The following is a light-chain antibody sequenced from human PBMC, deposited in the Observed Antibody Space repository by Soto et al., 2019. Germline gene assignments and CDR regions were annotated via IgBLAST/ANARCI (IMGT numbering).Light chain of an antibody. Sequence: QSVLTQPPSASGTPGQRVTISCSGSSYNIGSNTVNWYQQLAGTAPKLLIYSNNQRPSGVPDRFSGSKSGTSASLAISGLQSEDESDYYCAAWDDSLNGFYVFVTGTKVPVL. CDR1: SYNIGSNT. CDR3: AAWDDSLNGFYV. CDR2: SNN. V-gene: IGLV1-44*01. J-gene: IGLJ1*01.